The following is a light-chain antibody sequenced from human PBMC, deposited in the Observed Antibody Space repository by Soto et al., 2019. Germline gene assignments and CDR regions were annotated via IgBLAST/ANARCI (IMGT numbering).Light chain of an antibody. CDR2: EVS. CDR3: SLYTASSTVA. CDR1: SSDIGGYNY. J-gene: IGLJ2*01. Sequence: QSVLTQSASVSGSPGQSITISCTGTSSDIGGYNYVSWYQQHPDKAPKLMIFEVSNRPSGVSYRFSGSKSGNTASLTISGLLPEDEADYYCSLYTASSTVAFGGGTKVTVL. V-gene: IGLV2-14*01.